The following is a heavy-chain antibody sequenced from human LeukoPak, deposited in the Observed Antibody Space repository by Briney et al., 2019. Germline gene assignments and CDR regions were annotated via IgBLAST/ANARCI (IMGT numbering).Heavy chain of an antibody. CDR1: GYTFTGYY. CDR3: ARDRYELWRGTFHHNAFEI. Sequence: ASVKVSCKASGYTFTGYYMHWVRQAPGQGLEWMGRINPNSGGTNYAQKFQGRVTMTRDTSISTAYMELSSLRSDDTAVYYFARDRYELWRGTFHHNAFEIWGEGTMVTVSS. D-gene: IGHD3-3*01. V-gene: IGHV1-2*02. J-gene: IGHJ3*02. CDR2: INPNSGGT.